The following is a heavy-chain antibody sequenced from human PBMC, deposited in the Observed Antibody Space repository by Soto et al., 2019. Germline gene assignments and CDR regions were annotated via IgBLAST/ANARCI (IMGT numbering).Heavy chain of an antibody. D-gene: IGHD2-15*01. V-gene: IGHV1-8*01. Sequence: QQATGQGLEWMGWMKPNSGNTGYAQKFQGRVTMTRNTSISTAYMELSSLRSEDTVLYYRDSPYTSVARGRHFWGQGLTVSVS. CDR2: MKPNSGNT. CDR3: DSPYTSVARGRHF. J-gene: IGHJ6*02.